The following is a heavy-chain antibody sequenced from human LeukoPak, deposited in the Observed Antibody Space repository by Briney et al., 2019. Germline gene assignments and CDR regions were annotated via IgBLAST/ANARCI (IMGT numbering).Heavy chain of an antibody. D-gene: IGHD3-3*01. CDR2: IYYSGST. CDR3: ARRPSIFGVVVTYYFDY. CDR1: GGSVRTSSYY. Sequence: PSETLSLTCTVSGGSVRTSSYYWGWIRQPPRKGLVWIGNIYYSGSTYYNPSLKSRVTISVDTSKNKFSLKLNSLTAADTAVYYCARRPSIFGVVVTYYFDYWGQGTLVTVSS. V-gene: IGHV4-39*01. J-gene: IGHJ4*02.